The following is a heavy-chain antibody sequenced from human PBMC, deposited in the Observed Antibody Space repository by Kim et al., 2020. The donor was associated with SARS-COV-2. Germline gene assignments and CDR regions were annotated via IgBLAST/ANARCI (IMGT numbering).Heavy chain of an antibody. CDR2: IYHSGST. Sequence: SETLSLTCTVSGYSISSGYYWGWIRQPPGKGLEWIGSIYHSGSTYYNPSLKSRVTISVDTSKNQFSLKLSSVTAADTAVYYCAREPPGDYGDPANWFDPWGQGTLVTVSS. CDR1: GYSISSGYY. D-gene: IGHD4-17*01. J-gene: IGHJ5*02. CDR3: AREPPGDYGDPANWFDP. V-gene: IGHV4-38-2*02.